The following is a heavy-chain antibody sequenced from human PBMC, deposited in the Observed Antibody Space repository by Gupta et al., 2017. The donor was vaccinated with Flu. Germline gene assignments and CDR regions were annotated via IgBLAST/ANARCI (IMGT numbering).Heavy chain of an antibody. CDR1: GFTFSNYA. D-gene: IGHD2-2*01. V-gene: IGHV3-23*01. CDR3: ARDIVVVPAAITRLGYGTDV. Sequence: EVQLLESGGGLVQPGGSLRLSCAASGFTFSNYAMRWVRQAPGKGLEWVSGISNSGGSTYYADSVKGRFTISRDNPKNTLYLQMNSLGAEDTAVYYCARDIVVVPAAITRLGYGTDVWGQGTTVTVSS. CDR2: ISNSGGST. J-gene: IGHJ6*02.